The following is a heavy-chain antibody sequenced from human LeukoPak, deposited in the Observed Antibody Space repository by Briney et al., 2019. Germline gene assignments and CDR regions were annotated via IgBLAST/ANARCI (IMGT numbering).Heavy chain of an antibody. CDR2: ISGSGDNT. CDR3: ARCRGHSCCFDN. CDR1: GFTFSSYA. J-gene: IGHJ4*02. D-gene: IGHD2-15*01. V-gene: IGHV3-23*01. Sequence: GGSLRLSCAASGFTFSSYAMSWVRQVPGKGLEWVSVISGSGDNTYYADSVKGRFTISRDNSKNMLYLQMNSLRAEDTAVYYCARCRGHSCCFDNWGQGTQVTVSS.